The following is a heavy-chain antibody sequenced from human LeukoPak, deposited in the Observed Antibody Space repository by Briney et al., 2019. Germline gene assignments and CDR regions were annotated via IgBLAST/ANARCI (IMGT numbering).Heavy chain of an antibody. Sequence: ASVKVSCKASGYTFSSHYMHWVRQAPGQGLEWMGIINPSGSSASYAQKFQSRVTMTRDRSTSTDYMELSSLRSEDTAMYYCARDVSSSSSWWFDPWGQGTLVTVSS. J-gene: IGHJ5*02. D-gene: IGHD6-6*01. V-gene: IGHV1-46*01. CDR1: GYTFSSHY. CDR2: INPSGSSA. CDR3: ARDVSSSSSWWFDP.